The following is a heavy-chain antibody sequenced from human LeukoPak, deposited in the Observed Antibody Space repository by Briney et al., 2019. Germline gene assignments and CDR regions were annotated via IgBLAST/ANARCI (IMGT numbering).Heavy chain of an antibody. V-gene: IGHV3-23*01. J-gene: IGHJ4*02. CDR3: AKEDDFGNHFDY. Sequence: PGGSLRLSCAASGFTFSSYAMTWVRQAPGKGLEWVSVISGSSGSTYYADSVKGRFIISRDNFKNTVYLQMNSLRAEDTAVYYCAKEDDFGNHFDYWGQGTLVTVSS. CDR2: ISGSSGST. CDR1: GFTFSSYA. D-gene: IGHD4-11*01.